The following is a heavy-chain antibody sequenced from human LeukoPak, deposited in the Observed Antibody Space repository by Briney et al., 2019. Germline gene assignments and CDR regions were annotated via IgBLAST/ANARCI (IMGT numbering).Heavy chain of an antibody. Sequence: GGSLRLSCAASGFTFSSYWMSWVRQAPGKGLEWVANIKQDGSEKYYVDSVKGRFTISRDNAKNSLYLQMNSLRAEDTAVYYCARDAVTIFGLHDYYYMDVWGKGTTVTVSS. J-gene: IGHJ6*03. CDR1: GFTFSSYW. CDR3: ARDAVTIFGLHDYYYMDV. V-gene: IGHV3-7*01. CDR2: IKQDGSEK. D-gene: IGHD3-3*01.